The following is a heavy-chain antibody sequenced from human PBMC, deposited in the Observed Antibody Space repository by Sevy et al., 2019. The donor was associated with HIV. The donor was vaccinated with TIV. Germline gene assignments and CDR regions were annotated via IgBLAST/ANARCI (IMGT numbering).Heavy chain of an antibody. J-gene: IGHJ4*02. CDR3: AKDRVTVFGVVVTFDS. V-gene: IGHV3-23*01. CDR2: ISGSGYAT. D-gene: IGHD3-3*01. CDR1: GFTFDSYA. Sequence: GGSLRLSCAASGFTFDSYAMHWVPQVAGKGLEWVSTISGSGYATYYADSGKGRFIISRDTSRNTLYLQMNSLRVEDSAVYFCAKDRVTVFGVVVTFDSWGQGTLVTISS.